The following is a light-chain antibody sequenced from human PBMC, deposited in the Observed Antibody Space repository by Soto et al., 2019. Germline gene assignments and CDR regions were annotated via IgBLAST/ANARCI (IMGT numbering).Light chain of an antibody. J-gene: IGKJ2*01. Sequence: QMTQSPSTLSASVGDRVTITCRASQSISGWLAWYQQKPGKAPKLLIYKASTLKSGVPSRFSGSGSGTEFTLTISSLQPADFATYYCQHYNTFPHTFGQGTKLEIK. CDR3: QHYNTFPHT. CDR2: KAS. V-gene: IGKV1-5*03. CDR1: QSISGW.